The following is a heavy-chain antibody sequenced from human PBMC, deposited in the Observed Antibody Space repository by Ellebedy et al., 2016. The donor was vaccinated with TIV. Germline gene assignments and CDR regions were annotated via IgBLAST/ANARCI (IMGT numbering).Heavy chain of an antibody. CDR2: FDPEDGET. V-gene: IGHV1-24*01. Sequence: ASVKVSXXVSGYTLTDLSMHWVRQAPGKGLEWMGGFDPEDGETIYAQKFQGRVTITEDTSTDTAYMELSSLRSEDTAVYYCATDHYGSGSYFDYWGQGTLVTVSS. D-gene: IGHD3-10*01. CDR3: ATDHYGSGSYFDY. J-gene: IGHJ4*02. CDR1: GYTLTDLS.